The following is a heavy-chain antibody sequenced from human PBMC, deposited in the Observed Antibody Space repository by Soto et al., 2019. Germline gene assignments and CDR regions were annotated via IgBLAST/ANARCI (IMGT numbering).Heavy chain of an antibody. CDR3: TTEGVVLRYFDTEMNAFDI. D-gene: IGHD3-9*01. Sequence: EVQLVESGGGLVKPGGSLRLSCAASGFTFSNAWMNWVRQAPGKGLEWVGRIKSKTDGGATDYAAPVKGRFTISRYDSKNKLYLQMNSLKTEDTAVYYCTTEGVVLRYFDTEMNAFDIWGQGTMVTVSS. CDR1: GFTFSNAW. V-gene: IGHV3-15*07. CDR2: IKSKTDGGAT. J-gene: IGHJ3*02.